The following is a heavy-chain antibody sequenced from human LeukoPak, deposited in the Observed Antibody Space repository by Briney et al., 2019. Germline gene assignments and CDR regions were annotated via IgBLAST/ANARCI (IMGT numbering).Heavy chain of an antibody. CDR1: GDSMNNYY. D-gene: IGHD3-3*01. CDR3: ARHLVATISVFES. Sequence: SETLSLTCTVSGDSMNNYYWSWIRQPPGKGLEWIGYISYSGTTRYHPSLNSRVTISVNMSKKQFSLRLKSVTAADTAVHYCARHLVATISVFESWGQGALVTVSS. V-gene: IGHV4-59*08. J-gene: IGHJ4*02. CDR2: ISYSGTT.